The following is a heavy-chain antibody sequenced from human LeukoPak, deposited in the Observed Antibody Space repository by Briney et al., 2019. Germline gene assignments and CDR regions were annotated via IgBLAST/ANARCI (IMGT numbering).Heavy chain of an antibody. D-gene: IGHD2-21*01. J-gene: IGHJ6*02. V-gene: IGHV4-59*01. Sequence: SETLSLTCTVSGGSISSYYWSWIRQPQGKGLEWIGYIYYSGSTNYNPSLKSRVTISVDTSKNQFSLKLSSVTAADTAVYYCAREVIYDGMDVWGQGTTVTVSS. CDR1: GGSISSYY. CDR3: AREVIYDGMDV. CDR2: IYYSGST.